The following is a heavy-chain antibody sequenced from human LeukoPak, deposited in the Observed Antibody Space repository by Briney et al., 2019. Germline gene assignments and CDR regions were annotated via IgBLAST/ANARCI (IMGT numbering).Heavy chain of an antibody. D-gene: IGHD3-10*01. J-gene: IGHJ4*02. CDR2: IWYDGSNK. Sequence: GGSLRLSCAASGFTFSSYGMHWVRQAPGKGLEWVAVIWYDGSNKYYADSVRGRFTISRDNSKNTLYLQMNSLRAEDTAVYYCAKGTGELLSYYFDYWGQGTLVTVSS. CDR1: GFTFSSYG. CDR3: AKGTGELLSYYFDY. V-gene: IGHV3-30*02.